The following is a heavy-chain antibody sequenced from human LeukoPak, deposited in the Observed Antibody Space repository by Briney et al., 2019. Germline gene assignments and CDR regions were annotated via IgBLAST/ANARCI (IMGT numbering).Heavy chain of an antibody. D-gene: IGHD6-19*01. CDR3: ARDRAVAESSYWYFDL. CDR1: GFTFSDYY. J-gene: IGHJ2*01. V-gene: IGHV3-11*01. CDR2: ISSSGSTI. Sequence: GGSLRLSYAASGFTFSDYYMSWIRQAPGKGLEWVSYISSSGSTIYYADSAKGRFTISRDNAKNSLYLQTNSLRAEDTAVYYCARDRAVAESSYWYFDLWGRGTLVTVSS.